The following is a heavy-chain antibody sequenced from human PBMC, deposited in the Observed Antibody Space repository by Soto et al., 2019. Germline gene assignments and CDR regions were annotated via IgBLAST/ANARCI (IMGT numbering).Heavy chain of an antibody. CDR1: GGTFSSYA. CDR2: IIPIFGTA. V-gene: IGHV1-69*13. CDR3: ARSAAYAKLPYYFDY. D-gene: IGHD2-8*01. J-gene: IGHJ4*02. Sequence: SVKVSCKASGGTFSSYAISWVRQAPGQGLEWMGGIIPIFGTANYAQKFQGRVTITADESTSTAYMELSSLRSEDTAVYYCARSAAYAKLPYYFDYWGQGTLVTVSS.